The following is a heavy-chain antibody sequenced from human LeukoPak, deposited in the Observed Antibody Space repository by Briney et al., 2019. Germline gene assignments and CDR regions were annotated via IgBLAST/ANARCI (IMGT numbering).Heavy chain of an antibody. CDR1: GGSISSSSYY. J-gene: IGHJ4*02. D-gene: IGHD3-10*01. V-gene: IGHV4-39*01. Sequence: SETLSLTCTVSGGSISSSSYYWGWIRQPPGKGLEWIGSIYCSGSTYYNPSLKSRVTISVDTSKNQFSLKLSSVTAADTAVYYCARLWFGEWYFDYWGQGTLVTVSS. CDR3: ARLWFGEWYFDY. CDR2: IYCSGST.